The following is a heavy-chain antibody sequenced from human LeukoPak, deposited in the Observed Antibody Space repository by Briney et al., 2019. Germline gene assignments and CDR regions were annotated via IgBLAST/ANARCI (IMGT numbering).Heavy chain of an antibody. CDR1: GGSISSYY. CDR2: IYYSGST. D-gene: IGHD3-22*01. V-gene: IGHV4-59*08. CDR3: ARRAQGYYDSSGYLNWFDP. J-gene: IGHJ5*02. Sequence: SETLSLTCTVSGGSISSYYWSGIRQPPGKGLEWIGYIYYSGSTNYNPSLKSRVTISVDTSKNQFSLKLSSVTAADTAVYYCARRAQGYYDSSGYLNWFDPWGQGTLVTVSS.